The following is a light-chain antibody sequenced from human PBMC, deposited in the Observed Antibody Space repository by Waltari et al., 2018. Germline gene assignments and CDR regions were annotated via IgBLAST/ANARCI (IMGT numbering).Light chain of an antibody. Sequence: QSALTQPASVSGSPGQSITIPCTGTSSDVGSYNLVSWYQQHPGKVPKLMIYEVSKRPSGVSNRFSGSKSGNTASLTISGLQAEDEADYYCCSYAAGSTAVVFGGGTKLTVL. J-gene: IGLJ2*01. CDR2: EVS. CDR1: SSDVGSYNL. CDR3: CSYAAGSTAVV. V-gene: IGLV2-23*02.